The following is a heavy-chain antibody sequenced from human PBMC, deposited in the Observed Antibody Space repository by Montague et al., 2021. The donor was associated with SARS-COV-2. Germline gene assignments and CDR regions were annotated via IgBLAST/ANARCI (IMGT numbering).Heavy chain of an antibody. Sequence: TLSLTCTGDGGSISRGSYYWSWIRKPAGKGLEWIGRSYTSGRTNYNPSLKSRVTISVDTSKNQFSLKLSSVTDADTAVYYCARVVGFDFDYWGQGTLVTFSS. V-gene: IGHV4-61*02. CDR3: ARVVGFDFDY. D-gene: IGHD2-21*01. CDR2: SYTSGRT. J-gene: IGHJ4*02. CDR1: GGSISRGSYY.